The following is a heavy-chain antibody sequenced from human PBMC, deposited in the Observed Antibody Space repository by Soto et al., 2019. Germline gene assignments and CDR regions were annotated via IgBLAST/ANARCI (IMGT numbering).Heavy chain of an antibody. CDR1: GFTFSSYW. D-gene: IGHD6-19*01. CDR3: ARRGAVAGLHY. CDR2: INSDGSST. J-gene: IGHJ4*02. V-gene: IGHV3-74*01. Sequence: EVQLVESGGGLVQPGGSLRVSCAASGFTFSSYWMHWVRQAPGKGLVWVSRINSDGSSTSYADSVKGRFTISRDNAKNTLYSQMNCLRAEDTAIYYCARRGAVAGLHYWGQGTLVTVSS.